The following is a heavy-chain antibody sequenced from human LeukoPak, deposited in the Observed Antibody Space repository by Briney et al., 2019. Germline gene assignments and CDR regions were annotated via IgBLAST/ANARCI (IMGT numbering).Heavy chain of an antibody. CDR1: VYAFNSYD. CDR2: MNPNSGNT. J-gene: IGHJ6*02. V-gene: IGHV1-8*01. Sequence: SVKGSCKASVYAFNSYDINCVRQVTGQGLGWMGWMNPNSGNTGYAQKFQGRVTMTRNTATDTAYMELSSLRYEDTAVYYCARDYFETSGSVSYFYSLDVWGLGTTVTVSS. D-gene: IGHD3-22*01. CDR3: ARDYFETSGSVSYFYSLDV.